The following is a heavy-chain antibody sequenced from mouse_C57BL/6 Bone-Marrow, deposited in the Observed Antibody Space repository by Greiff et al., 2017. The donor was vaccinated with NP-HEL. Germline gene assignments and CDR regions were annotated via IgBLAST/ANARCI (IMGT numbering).Heavy chain of an antibody. CDR3: TTCYDGYLDY. CDR1: GYTFTDYE. Sequence: VQLQQSGAELVRPGASVTLSCKASGYTFTDYEMHWVKQTPVHGLEWIGAIDPETGGTAYNQKFKGKAILTADKSSSTAYMELRSLTSEDSAVYYCTTCYDGYLDYWGKAPLSQSPQ. D-gene: IGHD2-3*01. V-gene: IGHV1-15*01. CDR2: IDPETGGT. J-gene: IGHJ2*01.